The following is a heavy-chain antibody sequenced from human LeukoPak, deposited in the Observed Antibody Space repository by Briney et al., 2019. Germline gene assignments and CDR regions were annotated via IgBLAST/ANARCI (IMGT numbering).Heavy chain of an antibody. J-gene: IGHJ3*02. CDR2: IKQDGSEK. V-gene: IGHV3-7*03. CDR1: GFTFSSYW. D-gene: IGHD6-19*01. Sequence: TGGSLRLSCAASGFTFSSYWMSWVRQAPGKGLEWVANIKQDGSEKYYVDSVKGRFTISRDNSKNTLYLQMNSLRAEDTAVYYCAKDVQWLIRYDAFDIWGQGTMVTVSS. CDR3: AKDVQWLIRYDAFDI.